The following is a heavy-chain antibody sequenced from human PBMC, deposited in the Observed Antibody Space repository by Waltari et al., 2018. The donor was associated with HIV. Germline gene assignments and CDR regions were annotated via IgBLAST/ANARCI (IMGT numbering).Heavy chain of an antibody. J-gene: IGHJ4*02. CDR1: GGSISSSNW. CDR3: ARVGAAAGKAKYYFDY. CDR2: IYHSGST. D-gene: IGHD6-13*01. V-gene: IGHV4-4*02. Sequence: QVQLQESGPGLVKPSGTLSLTCAVSGGSISSSNWWSWVRQPPGKGQGWIGEIYHSGSTNYNPSLKSRVTISVDKSKNQFSLKLSSVTAADTAVYYCARVGAAAGKAKYYFDYWGQGTLVTVSS.